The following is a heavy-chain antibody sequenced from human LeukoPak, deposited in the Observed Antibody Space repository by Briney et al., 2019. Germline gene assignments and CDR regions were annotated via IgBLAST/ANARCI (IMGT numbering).Heavy chain of an antibody. D-gene: IGHD5-18*01. CDR2: ISWNSGSM. CDR1: GFTVSSNY. CDR3: AKDIFSPDLAHSYGYD. J-gene: IGHJ4*02. Sequence: PGGSLRLSCAASGFTVSSNYMSWVRQAPGKGLEWVSGISWNSGSMDYGDSVKGRFSISRDNARNILYLQMNSLRPEDTALYYCAKDIFSPDLAHSYGYDWGQGTLVSVSS. V-gene: IGHV3-9*01.